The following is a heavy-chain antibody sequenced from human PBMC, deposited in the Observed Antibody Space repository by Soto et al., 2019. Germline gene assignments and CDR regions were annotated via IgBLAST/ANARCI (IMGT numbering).Heavy chain of an antibody. V-gene: IGHV3-74*01. Sequence: EVQLVESGGGLVQPGGSLRLSCTASGFTFTTYWMHWVRQAPGKGLVWVSRIKFDGITTNYADSVKGRFTISRDNAKNTVYLQMNSLGAEDTAVYYCARGGLWAYYLDEWAKGTTVTVSS. D-gene: IGHD3-16*01. CDR3: ARGGLWAYYLDE. CDR2: IKFDGITT. J-gene: IGHJ6*03. CDR1: GFTFTTYW.